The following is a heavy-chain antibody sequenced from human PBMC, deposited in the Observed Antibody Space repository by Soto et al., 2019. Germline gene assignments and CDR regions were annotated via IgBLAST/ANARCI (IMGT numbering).Heavy chain of an antibody. J-gene: IGHJ1*01. CDR1: GFTFSSYA. D-gene: IGHD6-13*01. Sequence: GGSLRLSCAASGFTFSSYAMSWVRQAPGKGLEWVSAISGSGGSTYYADSVKGRFTISRDNSKNTLYLQMNSLRAEDTAVYYCAKDRDSSSWPAEYFQHWGQGTLVTVSS. V-gene: IGHV3-23*01. CDR2: ISGSGGST. CDR3: AKDRDSSSWPAEYFQH.